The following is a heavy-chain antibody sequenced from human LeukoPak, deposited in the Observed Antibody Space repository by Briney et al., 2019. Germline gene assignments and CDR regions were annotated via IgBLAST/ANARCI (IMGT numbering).Heavy chain of an antibody. CDR3: ARAGYSNYDNWFDP. CDR2: IHPDGSET. Sequence: GGSLRLSCEASGFIFGSYWMGWVRQVPGKGLQWVANIHPDGSETSYVDSVKGRFTISRDNAKNSLYLQMNSLRAEDTALYYCARAGYSNYDNWFDPWGQGTLVTVSS. CDR1: GFIFGSYW. D-gene: IGHD4-11*01. J-gene: IGHJ5*02. V-gene: IGHV3-7*03.